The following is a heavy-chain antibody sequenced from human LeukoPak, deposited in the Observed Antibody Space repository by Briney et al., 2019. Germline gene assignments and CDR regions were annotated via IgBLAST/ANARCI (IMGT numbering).Heavy chain of an antibody. V-gene: IGHV4-39*01. Sequence: PSETLSLTCTVSGGSISSSSYYWGWIRQPPGKGLEWIGSIYYSGGTYYNPSLKSRVTISVDTSKNQFSLKLSSVTAADTAVYYCATRARRPYYYYYYMDVWGKGTTVTVSS. CDR2: IYYSGGT. CDR1: GGSISSSSYY. CDR3: ATRARRPYYYYYYMDV. J-gene: IGHJ6*03. D-gene: IGHD6-6*01.